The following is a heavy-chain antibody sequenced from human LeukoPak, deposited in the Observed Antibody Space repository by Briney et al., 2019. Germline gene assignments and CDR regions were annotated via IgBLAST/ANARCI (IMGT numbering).Heavy chain of an antibody. CDR2: IYHSGST. Sequence: PSQTLSLTCAVSGGSISSGGYSWSWIRQPPGKGLEWIGYIYHSGSTYYNPSLKSRVTISVDTSKNQFSLKLSSVTAADTAVYYCARAPYNYGWDWGQGTLVTVSS. V-gene: IGHV4-30-2*01. J-gene: IGHJ4*02. CDR1: GGSISSGGYS. CDR3: ARAPYNYGWD. D-gene: IGHD5-18*01.